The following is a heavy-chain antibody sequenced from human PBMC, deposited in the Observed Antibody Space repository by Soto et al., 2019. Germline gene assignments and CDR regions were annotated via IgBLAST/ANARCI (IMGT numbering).Heavy chain of an antibody. CDR1: GYTFTSYA. D-gene: IGHD6-13*01. V-gene: IGHV1-3*05. CDR2: INAGNGNT. CDR3: ARGIAPYYFDY. Sequence: QVQLVQSGAEEKKPGASVKVSCKASGYTFTSYAMHWVRQAPGQRLEWMGWINAGNGNTKYSQKFQGRVTITRDTSASTAYTDVSSLRSEDTAVYYCARGIAPYYFDYWGQGTLVTVSS. J-gene: IGHJ4*02.